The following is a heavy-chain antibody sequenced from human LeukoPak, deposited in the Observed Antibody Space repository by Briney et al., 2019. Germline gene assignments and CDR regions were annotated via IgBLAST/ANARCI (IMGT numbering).Heavy chain of an antibody. CDR2: ISGSGGST. CDR3: AKGMTTVVPLFRYYYYGMDV. J-gene: IGHJ6*02. V-gene: IGHV3-23*01. Sequence: GGSLRLSCAASGFTFSSYAMSWVRQAPGKGLEWVSAISGSGGSTYYADSVKGRFTISRDNSKNTLYLQMNSLRAEDTAVYYCAKGMTTVVPLFRYYYYGMDVWGQGTTVTVSS. D-gene: IGHD4-23*01. CDR1: GFTFSSYA.